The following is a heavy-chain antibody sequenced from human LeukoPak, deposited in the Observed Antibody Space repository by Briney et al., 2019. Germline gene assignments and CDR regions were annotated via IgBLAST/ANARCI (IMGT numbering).Heavy chain of an antibody. CDR2: ISSSSSYT. Sequence: KPGGSLRLSCAASGFTFSDYYMSWIRQAPGKGLEWVSYISSSSSYTNYADSVKGRFTISRGNAENSLYLQMNSLRAEDTAVYYCARAKRYSYVDYWGQGTLVTVSS. CDR3: ARAKRYSYVDY. D-gene: IGHD5-18*01. CDR1: GFTFSDYY. J-gene: IGHJ4*02. V-gene: IGHV3-11*05.